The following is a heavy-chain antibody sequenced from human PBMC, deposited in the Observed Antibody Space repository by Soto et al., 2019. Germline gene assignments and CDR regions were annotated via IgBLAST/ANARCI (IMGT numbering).Heavy chain of an antibody. D-gene: IGHD6-19*01. V-gene: IGHV4-39*01. Sequence: SETLSLTCTVSGGSISSSSYYWGWIRQPPGKGLEWIGSIYYSGSTYYNPSLKSRVTISVDTSKNQFSLKLSSVTAADTAVYYCASQGEQWLVPNIIDYWGQGTLLTVSS. CDR1: GGSISSSSYY. CDR3: ASQGEQWLVPNIIDY. J-gene: IGHJ4*02. CDR2: IYYSGST.